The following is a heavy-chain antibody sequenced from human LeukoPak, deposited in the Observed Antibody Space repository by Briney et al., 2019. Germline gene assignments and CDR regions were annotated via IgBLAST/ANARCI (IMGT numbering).Heavy chain of an antibody. V-gene: IGHV3-11*05. D-gene: IGHD2-15*01. J-gene: IGHJ5*02. Sequence: GGSLRLSCAASGFTFSDYYMTWIRPAPGKGLAWVSYICSSGYYHNYGHFAQGRFTMSRDNAKKPLYLQMDSRRAEDTAVYYCARVSKAANPTSDSPWFDPWGQGTLVTVS. CDR3: ARVSKAANPTSDSPWFDP. CDR1: GFTFSDYY. CDR2: ICSSGYYH.